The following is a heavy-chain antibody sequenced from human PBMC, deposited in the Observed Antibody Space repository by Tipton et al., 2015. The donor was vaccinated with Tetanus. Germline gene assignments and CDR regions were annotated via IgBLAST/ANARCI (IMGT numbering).Heavy chain of an antibody. Sequence: GSLRLSCAASGFTFSSSWMQWVRQAPGKGLEWVSHIGKSGGFINYADSVKGRFTISRDNAKNSLYLQMNSLRAEDTAVYFCAKEIYVYSGAAFDIWGQGTVVTVSS. J-gene: IGHJ3*02. CDR2: IGKSGGFI. D-gene: IGHD5/OR15-5a*01. CDR3: AKEIYVYSGAAFDI. CDR1: GFTFSSSW. V-gene: IGHV3-21*05.